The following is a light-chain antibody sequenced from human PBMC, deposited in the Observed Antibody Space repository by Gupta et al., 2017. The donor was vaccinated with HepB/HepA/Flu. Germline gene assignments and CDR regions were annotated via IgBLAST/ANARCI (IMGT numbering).Light chain of an antibody. J-gene: IGLJ3*02. Sequence: QSALTQPASVSGSPGQSTTISCTGTSSDVGNYNLVSWYQQHPGKAPKLIIYEVTKRPSGVSNRFSGSKSGNTASLTISGLQAEDEADYYCYSDAGSGTFVVFGGGTKLTVL. CDR1: SSDVGNYNL. CDR2: EVT. V-gene: IGLV2-23*02. CDR3: YSDAGSGTFVV.